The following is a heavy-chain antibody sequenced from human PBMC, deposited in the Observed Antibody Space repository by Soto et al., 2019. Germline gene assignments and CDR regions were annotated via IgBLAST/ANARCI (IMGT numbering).Heavy chain of an antibody. V-gene: IGHV1-2*04. J-gene: IGHJ6*02. CDR2: INPNSGGT. D-gene: IGHD5-12*01. CDR1: GYTFTGYY. CDR3: ARDSPKRGYSGYAPAAYGMDV. Sequence: APVKVSCKASGYTFTGYYMHWGRQAPGQGVEGMGWINPNSGGTNYAQKCQGWVTLTKDTSISTEYMELSRLRSDDTAVYYCARDSPKRGYSGYAPAAYGMDVWGQGATVTVS.